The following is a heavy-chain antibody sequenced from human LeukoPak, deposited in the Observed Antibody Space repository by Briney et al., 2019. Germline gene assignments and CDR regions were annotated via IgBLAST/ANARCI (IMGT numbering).Heavy chain of an antibody. J-gene: IGHJ4*02. Sequence: GSLRLSCAASGFAVSSNYLSWVRQAPGKGLEWVSIIYSGGSTYYADSVKDRFTISRDNSRNTLYLQMNSLRAEDTAVYFCAGRRYGGNYFDYWGQGALVTVSS. V-gene: IGHV3-66*01. CDR1: GFAVSSNY. D-gene: IGHD4-23*01. CDR2: IYSGGST. CDR3: AGRRYGGNYFDY.